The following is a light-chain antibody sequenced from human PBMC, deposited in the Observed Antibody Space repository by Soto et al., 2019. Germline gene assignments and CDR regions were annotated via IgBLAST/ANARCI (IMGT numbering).Light chain of an antibody. CDR2: ATS. CDR1: QSISTY. J-gene: IGKJ1*01. V-gene: IGKV1-39*01. CDR3: KQAYSTPCT. Sequence: DIQITQSPSSLSAYAGHRATITFRSSQSISTYLHWYQQKPGTAPKLLIYATSNLQSGVPSRFSGSGSGTDFTLTINSLQTEDFATYYCKQAYSTPCTFGKGTKVDIK.